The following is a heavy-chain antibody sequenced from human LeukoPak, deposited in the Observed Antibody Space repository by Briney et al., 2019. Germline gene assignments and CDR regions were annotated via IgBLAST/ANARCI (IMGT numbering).Heavy chain of an antibody. J-gene: IGHJ4*02. D-gene: IGHD3-10*01. Sequence: SETLSLTCAVYGESFSGYYWSWIRQPPGKGLEWIGEMSHSGYPNYNPSLKSRVAISVDTSKNQFSLNLTSVTAADTAVYYCARPRLLYGSGPILVWGQGNLVTVSS. CDR2: MSHSGYP. CDR3: ARPRLLYGSGPILV. CDR1: GESFSGYY. V-gene: IGHV4-34*01.